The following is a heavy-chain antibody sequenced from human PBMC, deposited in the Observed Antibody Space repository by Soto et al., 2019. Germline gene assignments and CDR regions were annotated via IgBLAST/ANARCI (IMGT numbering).Heavy chain of an antibody. Sequence: SETLSLTCTVSGGSISSSGYYWGWIRQSPGKGLEWIGSIFDSGTTHYNPSLKSRVIISVDTSKNQFSLKLTSVTAADTAVYYCARDKITGLFDYWGQGTLVTVSS. CDR1: GGSISSSGYY. V-gene: IGHV4-39*07. CDR3: ARDKITGLFDY. J-gene: IGHJ4*02. D-gene: IGHD2-8*02. CDR2: IFDSGTT.